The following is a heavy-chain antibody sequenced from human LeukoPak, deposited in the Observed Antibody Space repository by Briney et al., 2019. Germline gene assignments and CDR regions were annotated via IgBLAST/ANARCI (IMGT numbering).Heavy chain of an antibody. J-gene: IGHJ4*02. V-gene: IGHV1-69*04. CDR3: ARDPSNTSGRYAYFDY. D-gene: IGHD6-19*01. Sequence: GASVKVSCKASGGTLNYYGITWVRQAPAQGLEWMGRIIPMLGIRNYAQRFQRRVTITADKSTSTAYMEVSSLRSDDTAVYYCARDPSNTSGRYAYFDYWGQGTLVTVSS. CDR2: IIPMLGIR. CDR1: GGTLNYYG.